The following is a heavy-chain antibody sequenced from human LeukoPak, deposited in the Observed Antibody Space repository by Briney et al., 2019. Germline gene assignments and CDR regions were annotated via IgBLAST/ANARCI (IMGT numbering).Heavy chain of an antibody. J-gene: IGHJ4*02. V-gene: IGHV3-23*01. D-gene: IGHD4-11*01. Sequence: GGSLRLSCAASGFTFSSYAMSWVRQAPGKGLEWVSAISGSGGSTYYADSVKGRFTISRDNSKKTLYLQMNSLRAEDTAVYYCARDRNYAFDYWGQGTLVTVSS. CDR2: ISGSGGST. CDR3: ARDRNYAFDY. CDR1: GFTFSSYA.